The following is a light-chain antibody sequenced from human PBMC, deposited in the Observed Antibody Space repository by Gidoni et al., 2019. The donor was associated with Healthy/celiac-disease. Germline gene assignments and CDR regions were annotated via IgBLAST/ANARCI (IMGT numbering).Light chain of an antibody. J-gene: IGKJ4*01. CDR2: DAS. V-gene: IGKV1-33*01. CDR1: QDISNS. Sequence: DIQMTQSPSSLSASVGARVTITCQASQDISNSLTWYQQKPGKAPKLLIYDASNLETGVPSRFSGSGSGTDFTFTISSLQPEDIATYYCQQYDNLALTFGGGTKVEIK. CDR3: QQYDNLALT.